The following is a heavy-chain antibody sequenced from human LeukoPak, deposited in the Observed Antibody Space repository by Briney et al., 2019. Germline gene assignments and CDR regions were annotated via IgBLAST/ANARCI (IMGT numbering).Heavy chain of an antibody. J-gene: IGHJ6*02. Sequence: SETLSLTCTVSGGSISSYYWSWIRQPPGKGLEWIGYIYYSGSTNYNPSLKSRVTISVDTSKNQFSLKLSSVTAADMAVYYCARERTTVTEYGMDVWGQGTTVTVSS. CDR3: ARERTTVTEYGMDV. CDR1: GGSISSYY. V-gene: IGHV4-59*12. D-gene: IGHD4-17*01. CDR2: IYYSGST.